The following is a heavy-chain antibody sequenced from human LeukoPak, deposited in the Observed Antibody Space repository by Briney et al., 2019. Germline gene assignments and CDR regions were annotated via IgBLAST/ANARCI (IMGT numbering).Heavy chain of an antibody. J-gene: IGHJ5*02. CDR1: GGSFSGYY. CDR2: INHSGST. Sequence: PSETLSLTCAVYGGSFSGYYRSWIRQPPGKGLEWIGEINHSGSTNYNPSLKSRVTISVDTSKNQFSLKLSSVTAADTAVYYSARGTPVPAAMDGLAWFDPWGQGTLVTVSS. V-gene: IGHV4-34*01. CDR3: ARGTPVPAAMDGLAWFDP. D-gene: IGHD2-2*01.